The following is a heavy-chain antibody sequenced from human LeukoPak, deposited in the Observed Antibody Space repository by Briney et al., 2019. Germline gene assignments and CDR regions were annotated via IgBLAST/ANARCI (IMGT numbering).Heavy chain of an antibody. Sequence: SETLSLTCTVSGGSISSSSYYWGWIRQPPGKGLEWIGSIYYGGSTYYNPSLKSRVTISVDTSKNQFSLKLSSVTAADTAVYYCARSIVAGIFDYWGQGTLVTVSS. CDR2: IYYGGST. J-gene: IGHJ4*02. V-gene: IGHV4-39*01. D-gene: IGHD5-12*01. CDR1: GGSISSSSYY. CDR3: ARSIVAGIFDY.